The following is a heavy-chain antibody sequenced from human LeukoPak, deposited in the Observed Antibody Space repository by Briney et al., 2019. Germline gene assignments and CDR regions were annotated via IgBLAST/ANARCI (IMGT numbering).Heavy chain of an antibody. D-gene: IGHD3-3*01. CDR1: GGSISSYY. V-gene: IGHV4-59*08. CDR2: IYYSGST. J-gene: IGHJ5*02. Sequence: PSETLSLTCTVSGGSISSYYWSWIRQPPGKGLEWIGYIYYSGSTNYNPSLKSRVTISVDTSKNQFSLKLSSVTAADTAVYYCARGYPYDFWSGPNWFDPWGQGTLVTVSS. CDR3: ARGYPYDFWSGPNWFDP.